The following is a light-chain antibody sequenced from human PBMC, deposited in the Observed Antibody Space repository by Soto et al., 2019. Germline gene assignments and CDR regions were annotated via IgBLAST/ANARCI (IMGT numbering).Light chain of an antibody. CDR3: QQYDKWPQT. CDR2: DAS. J-gene: IGKJ1*01. V-gene: IGKV3-15*01. CDR1: QSVSSY. Sequence: IVLTQSVATMSLSPGESSSLSCRASQSVSSYLAWYQQKPGQAPRLLIYDASTRATGIPDRFRGSGSGTEFTLTISSLQSEDFAVYHCQQYDKWPQTFGQGTRVDIK.